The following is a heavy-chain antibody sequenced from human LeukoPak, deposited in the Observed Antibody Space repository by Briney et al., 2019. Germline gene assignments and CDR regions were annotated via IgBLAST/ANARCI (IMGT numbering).Heavy chain of an antibody. CDR2: ISYSGTT. CDR1: SGSISSSPYY. J-gene: IGHJ4*02. D-gene: IGHD3-10*01. Sequence: SETLSLTCTASSGSISSSPYYWGWIRQFPGKGLEWIGSISYSGTTYYNPSLKSRVTLSVDTSKNQFSLKLSSVTAADTAVYYCAANSADYNTLGSSYKVWGQGTLVTVSS. CDR3: AANSADYNTLGSSYKV. V-gene: IGHV4-39*01.